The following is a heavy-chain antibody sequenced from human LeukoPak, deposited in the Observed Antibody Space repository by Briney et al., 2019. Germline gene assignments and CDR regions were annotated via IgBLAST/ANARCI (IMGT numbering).Heavy chain of an antibody. Sequence: GASVKVSCKASGYTFTGYYMHWVRQAPGQGLEWMGWINPNSGGTNYAQKFQGRVTMTRDTSISTAYMELSRLRSDDTAVYYCARDVGYSSGIFDYWGQGTLVTVSS. CDR2: INPNSGGT. CDR3: ARDVGYSSGIFDY. J-gene: IGHJ4*02. CDR1: GYTFTGYY. D-gene: IGHD6-19*01. V-gene: IGHV1-2*02.